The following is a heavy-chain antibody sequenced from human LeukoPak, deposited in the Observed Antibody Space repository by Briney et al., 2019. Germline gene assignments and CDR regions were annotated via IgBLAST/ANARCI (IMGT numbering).Heavy chain of an antibody. CDR1: GGSISSYY. J-gene: IGHJ4*02. Sequence: VKPSETLSLTCTVSGGSISSYYWSWIRQPPGKGLEWIGYIYYSGSTNYNPSLKSRVTISVDTSKNQFSLKLSSVTAADTAVCYCASRTMIVGSFDYWGQGTLVTVSS. CDR2: IYYSGST. CDR3: ASRTMIVGSFDY. V-gene: IGHV4-59*01. D-gene: IGHD3-22*01.